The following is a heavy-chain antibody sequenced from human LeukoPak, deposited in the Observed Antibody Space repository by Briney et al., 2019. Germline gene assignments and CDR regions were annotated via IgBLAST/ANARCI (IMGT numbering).Heavy chain of an antibody. V-gene: IGHV4-34*01. CDR3: ARHPSYDYVWGSYRSPRGRVSTGFDY. D-gene: IGHD3-16*02. Sequence: PSETLSLTCAVYGGSFSGYYWSWIRQPPGKELEWIGEINHSGSTNYNPSLKSRVTISVDTSKNQFSLKLSSVTAADTAVYYCARHPSYDYVWGSYRSPRGRVSTGFDYWGQGTLVTVSS. CDR1: GGSFSGYY. CDR2: INHSGST. J-gene: IGHJ4*02.